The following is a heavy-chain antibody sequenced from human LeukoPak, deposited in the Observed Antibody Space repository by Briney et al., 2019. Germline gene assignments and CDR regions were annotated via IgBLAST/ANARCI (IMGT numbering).Heavy chain of an antibody. J-gene: IGHJ6*03. D-gene: IGHD3-3*01. V-gene: IGHV3-23*01. CDR1: GFRFSSYA. Sequence: GRSLRLSCAASGFRFSSYAMSWVRQATGKGLEWVSAISSSGSNTNYANSVKGRFIISRDNSKNTLYLQMNSLRAEGTAIYYCAKALTDELMSRSHYDFWSGYHPSGTVYYYMDVWGKGTTVTVSS. CDR2: ISSSGSNT. CDR3: AKALTDELMSRSHYDFWSGYHPSGTVYYYMDV.